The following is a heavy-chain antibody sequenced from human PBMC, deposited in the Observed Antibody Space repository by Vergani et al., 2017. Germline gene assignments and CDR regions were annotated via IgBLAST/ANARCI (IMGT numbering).Heavy chain of an antibody. J-gene: IGHJ3*02. CDR2: SYSGGST. D-gene: IGHD4-17*01. V-gene: IGHV3-66*01. Sequence: EVQLVESGGGLVQPGGSLRLYCADSGFTVSSNYMSWVRQAPGKGLEWVSVSYSGGSTYYADSVKGRFTISRDNSKNTLYLQMNSLRAEDTAVYYCVAVTTRGAFDIWGQGTMVTVSS. CDR3: VAVTTRGAFDI. CDR1: GFTVSSNY.